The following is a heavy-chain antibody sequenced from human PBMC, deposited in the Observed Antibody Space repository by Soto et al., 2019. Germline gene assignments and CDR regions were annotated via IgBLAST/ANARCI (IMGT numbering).Heavy chain of an antibody. CDR1: GVSISSNYY. Sequence: QVLLQESGPGLVQPSGTLSLSCAVSGVSISSNYYWGWVRQSPGKGLEWLGDISHIGSVNYSPSLMSRVTISMDRSENQFSLKLNSVTAADMAVYYCVRSFGWYAIDYWGQGTLVIVSS. CDR3: VRSFGWYAIDY. J-gene: IGHJ4*02. D-gene: IGHD6-19*01. CDR2: ISHIGSV. V-gene: IGHV4-4*02.